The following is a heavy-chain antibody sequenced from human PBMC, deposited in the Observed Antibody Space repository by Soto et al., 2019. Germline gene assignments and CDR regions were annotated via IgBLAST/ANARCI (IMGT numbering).Heavy chain of an antibody. Sequence: ASVKVSCKASGYTFTSYDINWVRQAPGQGLEWMGWISAYNGNTNYAQKLQGRVTMTTDTSTSTAYMELRSLRSDDTAVYYCARLPTGIQYGMDPWGQGTLVTVSS. CDR3: ARLPTGIQYGMDP. CDR1: GYTFTSYD. J-gene: IGHJ5*02. V-gene: IGHV1-18*01. CDR2: ISAYNGNT. D-gene: IGHD5-18*01.